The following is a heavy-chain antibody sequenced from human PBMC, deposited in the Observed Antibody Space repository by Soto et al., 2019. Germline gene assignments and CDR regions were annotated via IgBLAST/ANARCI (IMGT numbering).Heavy chain of an antibody. D-gene: IGHD3-3*01. CDR2: ISGSGGST. CDR3: AKDRRAAKLAFWSGYYRAFYYYGMDV. J-gene: IGHJ6*02. V-gene: IGHV3-23*01. Sequence: EVQLLESGGGLVQPGGSLRLSCAASGFTFSSYAMSWVRQAPGKGLEWVSAISGSGGSTYYADSVKGRFTISRDNSKNTLYLQMNSLRAEDTAVYYCAKDRRAAKLAFWSGYYRAFYYYGMDVWGQGTTVTVSS. CDR1: GFTFSSYA.